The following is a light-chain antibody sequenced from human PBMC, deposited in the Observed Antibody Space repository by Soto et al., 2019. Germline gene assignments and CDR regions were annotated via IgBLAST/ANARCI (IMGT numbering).Light chain of an antibody. Sequence: QSVLTQPPSVSGAPGQTVTISCTGSNSNVGGGYDIHWYQQLPGSAPKLLIYANNNRPSGVPDRFSGSKSGTSASLAITGLQAEDEADYYCQSYDPTLNGVFGGGTTLTV. CDR3: QSYDPTLNGV. V-gene: IGLV1-40*01. CDR2: ANN. CDR1: NSNVGGGYD. J-gene: IGLJ2*01.